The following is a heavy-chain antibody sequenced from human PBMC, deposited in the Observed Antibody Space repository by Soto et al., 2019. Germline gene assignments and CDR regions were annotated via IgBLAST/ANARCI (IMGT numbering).Heavy chain of an antibody. V-gene: IGHV3-53*01. CDR3: ARERSLAPYYYGMDV. D-gene: IGHD3-3*02. J-gene: IGHJ6*02. Sequence: EVQLVESGGGLIQPGGSLRLSCAASGFTVSSNYMSWVRQAPGKGLEWVSVIYSGGSTYYADSVKGRFTISRDNSKNTLYLQMNSLRAEDTAVYYCARERSLAPYYYGMDVWGQGTTVTVSS. CDR1: GFTVSSNY. CDR2: IYSGGST.